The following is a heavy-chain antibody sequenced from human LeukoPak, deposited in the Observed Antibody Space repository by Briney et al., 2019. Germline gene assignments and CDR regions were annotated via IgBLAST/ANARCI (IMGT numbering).Heavy chain of an antibody. D-gene: IGHD6-6*01. CDR2: IKQEGREK. CDR1: ELTFSTYW. V-gene: IGHV3-7*01. CDR3: ARDGVYSTSSADL. J-gene: IGHJ5*02. Sequence: GGSLRLSCAASELTFSTYWMSSARHPPGKGLEWVAKIKQEGREKYHVDSVRGRFTISRDNAKHSLYLQMNSPRAEDTAVYICARDGVYSTSSADLWGEGTLVTVSS.